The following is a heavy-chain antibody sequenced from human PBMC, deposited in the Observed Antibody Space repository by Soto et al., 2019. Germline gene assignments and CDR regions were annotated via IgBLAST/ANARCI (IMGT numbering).Heavy chain of an antibody. Sequence: QVQLVESAGGVVQPGRSLRLSCAASGFTFSTYAMQWVRQAPGKGLEWVAVISNDGRNKHYADSEKGRFTISRDNSKNTLYLQMNNLRAEDTAVYYCAKDGGAAGTFDYWGQGTLVTVSS. V-gene: IGHV3-30*18. J-gene: IGHJ4*02. D-gene: IGHD6-13*01. CDR3: AKDGGAAGTFDY. CDR2: ISNDGRNK. CDR1: GFTFSTYA.